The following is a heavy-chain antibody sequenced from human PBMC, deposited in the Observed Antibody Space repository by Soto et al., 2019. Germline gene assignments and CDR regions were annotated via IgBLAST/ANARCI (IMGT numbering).Heavy chain of an antibody. Sequence: ASVKASCKASRFTFASSAVQWVRQARGQRLGWIGWIVVGSGNTNYAQKFQERVTITRDMSTSTAYMELSSLRSEDTAVYYCAADYSGVLDPWGQGTLVTVSS. V-gene: IGHV1-58*01. D-gene: IGHD2-15*01. CDR1: RFTFASSA. CDR3: AADYSGVLDP. J-gene: IGHJ5*02. CDR2: IVVGSGNT.